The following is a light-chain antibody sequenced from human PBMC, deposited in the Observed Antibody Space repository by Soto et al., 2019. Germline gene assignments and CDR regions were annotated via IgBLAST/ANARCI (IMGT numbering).Light chain of an antibody. Sequence: QSVLTQPASVSGSPGQSITISCTGTSSDGGGYNYVSWYQQHPGKAPKPMIYAVTDRPSGVSSRFSGSKSGNTASLTISGLQAEDEADYYCSSYTSSSTLFGTGTKVTVL. CDR1: SSDGGGYNY. CDR2: AVT. J-gene: IGLJ1*01. CDR3: SSYTSSSTL. V-gene: IGLV2-14*01.